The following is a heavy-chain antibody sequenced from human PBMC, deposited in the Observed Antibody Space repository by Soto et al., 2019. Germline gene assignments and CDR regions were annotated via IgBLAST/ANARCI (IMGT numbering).Heavy chain of an antibody. D-gene: IGHD3-10*01. J-gene: IGHJ4*02. V-gene: IGHV4-31*03. CDR1: GGSISSGGYY. CDR2: IYYSGST. Sequence: SETLSLTCTVSGGSISSGGYYWSWIRQHPGKGLEWIGYIYYSGSTYYNPSLKSRVTISVDTSKNQFSLKLSSVTAADTAVYYCARVNYYGSGSYLDYWGQGTLVTVSS. CDR3: ARVNYYGSGSYLDY.